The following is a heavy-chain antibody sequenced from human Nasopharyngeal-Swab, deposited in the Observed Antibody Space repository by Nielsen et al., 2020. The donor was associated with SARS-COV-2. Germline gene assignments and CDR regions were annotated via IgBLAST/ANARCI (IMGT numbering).Heavy chain of an antibody. CDR1: GFTFDDYT. V-gene: IGHV3-9*01. CDR2: INWNSGRK. Sequence: SLKISCAASGFTFDDYTMHWVRQPPGEGLEWVSGINWNSGRKGYADSVKGRFTVSRDNSKNTLFLEMDSLRAEDTAVYYCARGSSVHAFDVWGQGTEVTVSS. CDR3: ARGSSVHAFDV. J-gene: IGHJ3*01. D-gene: IGHD3-10*01.